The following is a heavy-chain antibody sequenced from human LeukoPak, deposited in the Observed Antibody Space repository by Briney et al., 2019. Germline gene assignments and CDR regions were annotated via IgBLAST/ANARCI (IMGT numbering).Heavy chain of an antibody. V-gene: IGHV3-48*01. CDR3: AKDRVFELWFEEASPYYFDY. J-gene: IGHJ4*02. CDR1: GFTFSSYS. D-gene: IGHD3-10*01. Sequence: GESLRLSCSASGFTFSSYSLNWVRQAPGKGLEWISYISSSRRSILYADSVKGRFTISRDISKNTLYLQMNSLRAEDTAVYYCAKDRVFELWFEEASPYYFDYWGQGTLVTVSS. CDR2: ISSSRRSI.